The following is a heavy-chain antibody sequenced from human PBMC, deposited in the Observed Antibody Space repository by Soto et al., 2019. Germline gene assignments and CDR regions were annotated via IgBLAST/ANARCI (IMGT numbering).Heavy chain of an antibody. J-gene: IGHJ6*02. CDR2: IYYSGST. D-gene: IGHD2-2*01. CDR1: GGSISSYY. V-gene: IGHV4-59*08. CDR3: ARLGYCSSTSCYRDYYYGMDV. Sequence: PSETLSLTCTVSGGSISSYYWSWIRQPPGKGLEWIGYIYYSGSTNYNPSLKSRVTISVDTSKNQFSLKLSSVTAADTAVYYCARLGYCSSTSCYRDYYYGMDVWGQGTTVTVSS.